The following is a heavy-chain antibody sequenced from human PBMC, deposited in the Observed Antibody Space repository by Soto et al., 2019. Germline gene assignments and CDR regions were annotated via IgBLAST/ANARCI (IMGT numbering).Heavy chain of an antibody. Sequence: GGSLRLSCAASGFTFSSYAMHWVRQAPGKGLEWVAVISYDGSNKYYADSVKGRSTISRDNSKNTLYLQMNSLRAEDTAVFYCAKERSSGWSFDYWGQGTLVTVSS. CDR3: AKERSSGWSFDY. J-gene: IGHJ4*02. D-gene: IGHD6-19*01. CDR2: ISYDGSNK. CDR1: GFTFSSYA. V-gene: IGHV3-30-3*01.